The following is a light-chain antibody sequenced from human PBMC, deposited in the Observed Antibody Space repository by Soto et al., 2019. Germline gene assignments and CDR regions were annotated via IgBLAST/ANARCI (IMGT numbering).Light chain of an antibody. Sequence: DIVLTQSPGTLSLSPGERATLACRASQSVRNNYLAWYQQKPGQAPRLLIYGASSRATGIPDRFSGSGSGTDFILTISRLEPEDFAIYYCQHYGCSSPRFTFGPGTKVDIK. CDR1: QSVRNNY. CDR2: GAS. CDR3: QHYGCSSPRFT. V-gene: IGKV3-20*01. J-gene: IGKJ3*01.